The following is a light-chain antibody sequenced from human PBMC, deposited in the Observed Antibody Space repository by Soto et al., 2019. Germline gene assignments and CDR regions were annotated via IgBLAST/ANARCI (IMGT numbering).Light chain of an antibody. CDR1: QSVGSS. J-gene: IGKJ3*01. Sequence: EIVLTQSPDTLSLSPGERATLSCRASQSVGSSLAWYQQKPGQAPRLLIYDASNRATGIPARFSGSGSGTYFTLIISCLEPEDFAVFYCQQRSNWPPLFTYGPGTKVDIK. CDR2: DAS. CDR3: QQRSNWPPLFT. V-gene: IGKV3-11*01.